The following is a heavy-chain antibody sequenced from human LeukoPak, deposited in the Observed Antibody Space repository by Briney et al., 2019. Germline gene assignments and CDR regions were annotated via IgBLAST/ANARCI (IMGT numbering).Heavy chain of an antibody. CDR2: INPSGGST. V-gene: IGHV1-46*03. D-gene: IGHD6-19*01. CDR3: ARVWHDSSGWYGGAFDI. Sequence: ASVKVSCKASGYTFTSYYMHWVRQAPGQGLEWMGIINPSGGSTSYAQKFQGRVTMTRDTSTSTVYMELSSLRSEDTAVYYCARVWHDSSGWYGGAFDIWGQGTMVTVSS. CDR1: GYTFTSYY. J-gene: IGHJ3*02.